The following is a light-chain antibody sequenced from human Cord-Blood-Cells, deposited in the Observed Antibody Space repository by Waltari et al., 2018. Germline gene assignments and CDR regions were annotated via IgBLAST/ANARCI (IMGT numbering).Light chain of an antibody. J-gene: IGLJ2*01. CDR2: EVS. V-gene: IGLV2-14*01. Sequence: QSALTQPASVSGSPGQLITISCTGTSSAVGGYNYVSWYQQHPGKAPKLMIYEVSNRPSGVSNRFSGSKSGNTASLTISGLQAEDEADYYCSSYTSSSRVFGGGTKLTVL. CDR1: SSAVGGYNY. CDR3: SSYTSSSRV.